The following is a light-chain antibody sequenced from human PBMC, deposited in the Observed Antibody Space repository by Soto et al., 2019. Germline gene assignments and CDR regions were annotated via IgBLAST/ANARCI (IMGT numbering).Light chain of an antibody. CDR1: QSISTY. CDR2: TAS. CDR3: QQYNTYWT. Sequence: DIQMTQSPSFLSASVGGGVTITCRASQSISTYLNWYQQKPGKAPKLLIYTASSLQSGVPSRFSGSGSGTEFTLTITGLQPDDFATYYCQQYNTYWTFGQGTKVDIK. J-gene: IGKJ1*01. V-gene: IGKV1-39*02.